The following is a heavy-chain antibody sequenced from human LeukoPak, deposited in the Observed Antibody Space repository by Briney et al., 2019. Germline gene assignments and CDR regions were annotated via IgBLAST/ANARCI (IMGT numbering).Heavy chain of an antibody. Sequence: GGSLRLSCAASGFTVSSNYMSWVRQAPGKGLGWVSVIYSGGSTYYADSVKGRFTISRDNSKNTLYLQMNSLRAEDTAVYYCARDGSGSYPDYYGMDVWGQGTTVTVSS. CDR1: GFTVSSNY. CDR3: ARDGSGSYPDYYGMDV. V-gene: IGHV3-66*02. D-gene: IGHD1-26*01. CDR2: IYSGGST. J-gene: IGHJ6*02.